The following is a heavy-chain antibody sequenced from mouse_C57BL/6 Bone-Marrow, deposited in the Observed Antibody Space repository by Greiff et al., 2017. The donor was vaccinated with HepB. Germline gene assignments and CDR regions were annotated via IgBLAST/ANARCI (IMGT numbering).Heavy chain of an antibody. J-gene: IGHJ2*01. CDR3: VSGQLRLNY. CDR2: IRSKSNNYAT. Sequence: EADGGLVQPKGSLKLSCAASGFSFNTYAMNWVRQAPGKGLEWVARIRSKSNNYATYYADSVKDRFTISRDDSESMLYLQMNNLKTEDTAMYYCVSGQLRLNYWGQGTTLTVSS. V-gene: IGHV10-1*01. CDR1: GFSFNTYA. D-gene: IGHD3-2*02.